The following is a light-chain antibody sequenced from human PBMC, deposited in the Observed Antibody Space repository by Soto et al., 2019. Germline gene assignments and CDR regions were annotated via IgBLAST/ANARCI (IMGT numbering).Light chain of an antibody. V-gene: IGLV1-51*01. J-gene: IGLJ1*01. CDR1: ISNIGNNY. CDR3: GTRDGRLSGYV. CDR2: DNN. Sequence: QCLLTQSPSLSAAPGQKFPISCSGSISNIGNNYVSWYQQLPGTAPKLLIYDNNKRPSRIPDRFSGSKSGTSATLGITGLQTGDEADYYCGTRDGRLSGYVFGTGTKVTVL.